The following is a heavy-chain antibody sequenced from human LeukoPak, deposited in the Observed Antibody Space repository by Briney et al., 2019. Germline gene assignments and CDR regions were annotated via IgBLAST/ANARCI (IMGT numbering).Heavy chain of an antibody. Sequence: GGSLRLSCAASGFTLSDYAMAWVRQAPGKGLEWVSSISTSGNTYYADSVKGRFTISRDNSKDTLYLQMNSLTTEDTALYYCARGLRGNYDYWGQGTLVTVSS. D-gene: IGHD1-7*01. J-gene: IGHJ4*02. CDR2: ISTSGNT. CDR3: ARGLRGNYDY. CDR1: GFTLSDYA. V-gene: IGHV3-23*01.